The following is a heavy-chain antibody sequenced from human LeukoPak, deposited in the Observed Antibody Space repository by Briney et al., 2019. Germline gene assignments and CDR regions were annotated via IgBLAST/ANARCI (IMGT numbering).Heavy chain of an antibody. CDR3: AKDSGSYFLPGAFDY. CDR2: INWNGGST. V-gene: IGHV3-20*04. J-gene: IGHJ4*02. Sequence: PGGSLRLSCAASGFTFDDYGMSWVRQAPGKGLEWVSGINWNGGSTGYADSVKGRFTISRDNSKNTLYLQMNSLRAEDTAVYYCAKDSGSYFLPGAFDYWGQGTLVTVSS. CDR1: GFTFDDYG. D-gene: IGHD1-26*01.